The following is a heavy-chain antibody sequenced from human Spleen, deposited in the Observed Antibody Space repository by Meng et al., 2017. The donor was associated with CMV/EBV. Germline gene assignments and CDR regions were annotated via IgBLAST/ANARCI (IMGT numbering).Heavy chain of an antibody. CDR2: ISSSSSYI. V-gene: IGHV3-21*01. Sequence: EVQLVESGGXLVKRGGSLRLSCAASGFTFSSYSMDWVRQAPGKGLEWVSSISSSSSYIYYADSVKGRFTISRDNAKNSLYLQMNSLRAEDTAVYYCATEVVGASYFDYWGQGTLVTVSS. CDR1: GFTFSSYS. D-gene: IGHD1-26*01. J-gene: IGHJ4*02. CDR3: ATEVVGASYFDY.